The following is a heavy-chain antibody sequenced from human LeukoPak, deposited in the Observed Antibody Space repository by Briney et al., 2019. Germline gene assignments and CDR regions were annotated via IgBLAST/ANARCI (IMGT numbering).Heavy chain of an antibody. V-gene: IGHV4-38-2*01. CDR1: GYSISSGYY. Sequence: PSETLSLTCAVSGYSISSGYYWGWIRQPPGKGLEWIGSIYHSGSTYYNPSLKSRVTISVDTSKNQFSLKLSSVTAADTAVYYCARQGYSYGTRRQFDYWGQGTLVTVSS. J-gene: IGHJ4*02. CDR2: IYHSGST. CDR3: ARQGYSYGTRRQFDY. D-gene: IGHD5-18*01.